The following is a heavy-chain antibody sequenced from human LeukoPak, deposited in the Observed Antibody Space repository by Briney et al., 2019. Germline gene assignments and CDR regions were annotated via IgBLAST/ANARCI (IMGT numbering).Heavy chain of an antibody. CDR2: INPNSGGT. Sequence: ASVTVSCKASGYTFTGYYMHWVRQAPGQGLEGMGRINPNSGGTNYAQKFQGRVTLTRDTSISTAYMELSRLRSDDTAVYYCARSSLAISRVVAAVSDYWGQGTLVTVSS. D-gene: IGHD2-15*01. V-gene: IGHV1-2*06. J-gene: IGHJ4*02. CDR3: ARSSLAISRVVAAVSDY. CDR1: GYTFTGYY.